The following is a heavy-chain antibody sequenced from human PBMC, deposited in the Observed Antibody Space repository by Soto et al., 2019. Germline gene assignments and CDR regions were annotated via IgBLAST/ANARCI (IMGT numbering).Heavy chain of an antibody. J-gene: IGHJ4*02. V-gene: IGHV3-7*01. Sequence: EVQLVESGGGLVQPGGSLRLSCAASGFTLSSFWMNWVRQAPGKGLEWVANINQDGSEIYYVDSVKGRFTISRDNAKNSLYLQMISLGVEDTAVYYCVRAVASAGSYWGQGTLVTVSS. D-gene: IGHD3-10*01. CDR3: VRAVASAGSY. CDR1: GFTLSSFW. CDR2: INQDGSEI.